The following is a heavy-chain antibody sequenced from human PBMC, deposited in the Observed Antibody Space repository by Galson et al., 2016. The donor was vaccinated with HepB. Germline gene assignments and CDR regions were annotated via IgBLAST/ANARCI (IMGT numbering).Heavy chain of an antibody. V-gene: IGHV4-34*01. CDR1: GGSFSPYF. CDR3: ARATPYKSSSGWYEGSFDWFDP. J-gene: IGHJ5*02. D-gene: IGHD6-19*01. Sequence: SETLSLTCDVYGGSFSPYFWSWIRQSPGKGLEWIGKINPNAGVTYNQSFKNRVTISLDTSTNHLSLRLTALTAAATPVYYCARATPYKSSSGWYEGSFDWFDPWGQGSLVSVSS. CDR2: INPNAGV.